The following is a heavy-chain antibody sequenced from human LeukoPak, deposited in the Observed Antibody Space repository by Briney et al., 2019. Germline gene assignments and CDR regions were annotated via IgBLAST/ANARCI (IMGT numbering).Heavy chain of an antibody. Sequence: PGGSLRLSCSASGVTFSSYAMSWVRQAPGEGLEYVSGISSNGGSTYYADSVKGRFTISRDNSKNTLYLQMSSLRAEDTAVYYCVRGWYYFDYWGQGTLVTVSS. CDR2: ISSNGGST. J-gene: IGHJ4*02. CDR1: GVTFSSYA. CDR3: VRGWYYFDY. V-gene: IGHV3-64D*09. D-gene: IGHD6-13*01.